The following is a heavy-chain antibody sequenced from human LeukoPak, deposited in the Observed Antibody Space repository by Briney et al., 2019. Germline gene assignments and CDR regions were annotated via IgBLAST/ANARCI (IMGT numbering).Heavy chain of an antibody. CDR1: GFTFSNYA. CDR2: VSGSGDST. V-gene: IGHV3-23*01. J-gene: IGHJ6*02. Sequence: GGSLRLSCAGSGFTFSNYAMTWVRQAPGKGLEWVSGVSGSGDSTFYADSVRGRLTISRDNSKNTLYLQMNSLRAEDTAIYYCAIIGYSYGYGTDVCGRGTTVTVSS. CDR3: AIIGYSYGYGTDV. D-gene: IGHD5-18*01.